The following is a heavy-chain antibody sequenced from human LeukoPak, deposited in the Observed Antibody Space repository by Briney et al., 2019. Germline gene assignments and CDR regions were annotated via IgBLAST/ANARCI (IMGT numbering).Heavy chain of an antibody. Sequence: GASVKVSRKASGGTFSSYDINWVRQATGQGLEWMGWMNPNSGNTGYAQKFQGRVTMTRNTSISTAYMELSSLRSEDTAVYYCARAEDSSGWYIAGGPYYYYYMDVWGKGTTVTISS. CDR3: ARAEDSSGWYIAGGPYYYYYMDV. J-gene: IGHJ6*03. V-gene: IGHV1-8*02. CDR1: GGTFSSYD. CDR2: MNPNSGNT. D-gene: IGHD6-19*01.